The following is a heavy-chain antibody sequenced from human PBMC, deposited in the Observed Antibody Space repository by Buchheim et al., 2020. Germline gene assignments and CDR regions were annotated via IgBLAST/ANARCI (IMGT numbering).Heavy chain of an antibody. Sequence: QVQLVQSGAEVKKPGASVKVSCKASGYTFTSYYMHWVRQAPGQGLEWMGIINPSGGSTSYAQKFQGRVTMTRDTSTSQVYMELSSLRSEDTAVYYCARDRMYYYGSGSTTLYYYYGMDVWGQGTT. CDR3: ARDRMYYYGSGSTTLYYYYGMDV. CDR1: GYTFTSYY. D-gene: IGHD3-10*01. J-gene: IGHJ6*02. CDR2: INPSGGST. V-gene: IGHV1-46*01.